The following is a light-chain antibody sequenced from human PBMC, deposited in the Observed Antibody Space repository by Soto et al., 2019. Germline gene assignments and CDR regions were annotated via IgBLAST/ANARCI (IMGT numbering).Light chain of an antibody. J-gene: IGLJ3*02. CDR2: KDS. CDR1: ALQKQY. CDR3: QSAERV. V-gene: IGLV3-25*03. Sequence: SYELTQPPSVSVSPGQTARITCSGDALQKQYAYWYQQKPAQDPVLEIYKDSERSSGSPERFSGSSSGTTVTLTISGVQAEDEADYYCQSAERVFGGGTKLTVL.